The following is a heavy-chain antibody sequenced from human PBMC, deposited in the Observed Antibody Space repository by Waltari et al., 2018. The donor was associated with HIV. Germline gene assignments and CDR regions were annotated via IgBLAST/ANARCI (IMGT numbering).Heavy chain of an antibody. CDR1: GGSISSSSYY. J-gene: IGHJ5*02. CDR3: ARDIRLIAVAGWVPGS. V-gene: IGHV4-39*07. CDR2: IYYSGST. D-gene: IGHD6-19*01. Sequence: QLQLQESGPGLVKPSETLSLTCTVSGGSISSSSYYWGWIRQPPGKGLEWIGSIYYSGSTYYDPSLKSRVTISVDTSKNQFSLKLSSVTAADTAVYYCARDIRLIAVAGWVPGSWGQGTLVTVSS.